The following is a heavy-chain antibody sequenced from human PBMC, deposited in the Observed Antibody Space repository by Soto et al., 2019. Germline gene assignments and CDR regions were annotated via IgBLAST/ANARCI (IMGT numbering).Heavy chain of an antibody. CDR2: IIPIFGTA. D-gene: IGHD2-2*02. Sequence: SVKVSCKASGGTFSSYAISWVRQAPGQGLEWMGGIIPIFGTANYAQKFQGRVTITADESTSTAYMELSSLRSEDTAVYYCARAVVVPAAIVPDYYYGMDVWGQGTTVTVSS. J-gene: IGHJ6*02. CDR3: ARAVVVPAAIVPDYYYGMDV. V-gene: IGHV1-69*13. CDR1: GGTFSSYA.